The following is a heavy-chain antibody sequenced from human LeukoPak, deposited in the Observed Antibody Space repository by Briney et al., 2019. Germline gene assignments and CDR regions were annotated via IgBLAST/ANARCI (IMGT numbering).Heavy chain of an antibody. CDR1: GFSVSGNY. Sequence: PGGSLRLSCAASGFSVSGNYMNWVHQAPGKGLEWVSVMYSNGRTYYADSVKGRFTISRDNSKNTLYLQMNSLRAEDTARYYCARRLVLDVWGQGTMVTVSS. V-gene: IGHV3-53*01. J-gene: IGHJ3*01. D-gene: IGHD3-16*01. CDR2: MYSNGRT. CDR3: ARRLVLDV.